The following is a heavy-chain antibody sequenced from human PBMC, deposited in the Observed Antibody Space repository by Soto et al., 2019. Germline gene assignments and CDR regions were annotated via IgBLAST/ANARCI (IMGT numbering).Heavy chain of an antibody. CDR1: GYTFTSYG. Sequence: ASVKVSCKASGYTFTSYGISWVRQAPGQGLEWMGWISAYNGNTNYAQKLQGRVTMTTDTSTSTAYMGLRSLRSDDTAVYYCARADSSGVDHTLYYYYGMDVWGQGTTVTVSS. V-gene: IGHV1-18*04. D-gene: IGHD3-22*01. CDR3: ARADSSGVDHTLYYYYGMDV. J-gene: IGHJ6*02. CDR2: ISAYNGNT.